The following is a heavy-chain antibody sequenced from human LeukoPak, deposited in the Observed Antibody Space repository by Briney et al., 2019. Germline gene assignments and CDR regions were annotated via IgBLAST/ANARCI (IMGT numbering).Heavy chain of an antibody. CDR3: ASLRFSAAYYADY. V-gene: IGHV3-30*04. Sequence: GGSLGLSCAASGFTFSGYALHWVRQAPGKGLEWVAIISYDGRNTFYADSVKGRFTISRDNSKNTLFLQMNSLRAEDTAMYYCASLRFSAAYYADYWGLGTLVTVSS. J-gene: IGHJ4*02. CDR1: GFTFSGYA. D-gene: IGHD1-26*01. CDR2: ISYDGRNT.